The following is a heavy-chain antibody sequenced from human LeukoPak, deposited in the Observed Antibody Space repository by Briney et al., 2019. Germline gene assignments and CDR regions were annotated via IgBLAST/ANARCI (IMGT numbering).Heavy chain of an antibody. V-gene: IGHV1-69*13. J-gene: IGHJ5*02. D-gene: IGHD2-21*02. CDR2: IIPIFGTA. CDR1: GGTFSSYA. Sequence: SVKVSCKASGGTFSSYAISWVRQAPGQGLEWMGGIIPIFGTANYAQKFQGRVTITADESTSTAYMELSSLRSEDTAVYYCARSAYCGGDCYSNWFDPWGQGTLVTVSS. CDR3: ARSAYCGGDCYSNWFDP.